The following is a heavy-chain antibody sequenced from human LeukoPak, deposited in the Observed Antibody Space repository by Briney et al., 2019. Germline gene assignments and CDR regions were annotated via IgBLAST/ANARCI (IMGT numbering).Heavy chain of an antibody. Sequence: PSETLSLTCTVSGGSISSGYSYWTWVRQPAGKGLEWMGHIYTSGKIDYNPSLESRVTISVDTSKNQFSLKLSSVTAADTAVYYCARVGRSGWDFDHWGQGTLVTVSS. CDR1: GGSISSGYSY. J-gene: IGHJ4*02. V-gene: IGHV4-61*09. CDR2: IYTSGKI. D-gene: IGHD6-19*01. CDR3: ARVGRSGWDFDH.